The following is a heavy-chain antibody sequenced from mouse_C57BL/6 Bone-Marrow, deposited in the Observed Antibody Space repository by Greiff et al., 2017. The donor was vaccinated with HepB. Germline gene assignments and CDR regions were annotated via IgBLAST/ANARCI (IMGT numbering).Heavy chain of an antibody. V-gene: IGHV14-4*01. CDR2: IDPENGDT. CDR1: GFNIKDDY. D-gene: IGHD1-1*01. Sequence: EVQLVESGAELVRPGASVKLSCTAAGFNIKDDYMHWVKQRPEQGLEWIGWIDPENGDTEYASKFQGTATITADTSSNTAYLQLSSLTSEDTAVYYCTVFYYGSMWFAYWGQGTLVTVSA. J-gene: IGHJ3*01. CDR3: TVFYYGSMWFAY.